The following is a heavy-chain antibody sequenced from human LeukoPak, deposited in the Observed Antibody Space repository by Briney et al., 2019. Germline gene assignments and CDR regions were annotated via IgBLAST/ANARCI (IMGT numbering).Heavy chain of an antibody. Sequence: GGSLRLSCAASGFSSSGSAMHWVRQASGKGLEWVGRIRSKANNYATAYAASVKGRFTISRDDSKNTAYLQMNSLKTEDTAVYYCTRGFLTYYYDSSGELWGQGTLVTVSS. CDR3: TRGFLTYYYDSSGEL. J-gene: IGHJ4*02. D-gene: IGHD3-22*01. CDR2: IRSKANNYAT. V-gene: IGHV3-73*01. CDR1: GFSSSGSA.